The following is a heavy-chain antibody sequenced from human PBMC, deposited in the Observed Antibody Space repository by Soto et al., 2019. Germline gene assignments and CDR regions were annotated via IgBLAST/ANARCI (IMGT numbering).Heavy chain of an antibody. CDR2: IWYDGSNK. CDR1: GFTFSSYG. V-gene: IGHV3-33*01. D-gene: IGHD3-22*01. Sequence: GGSLRLSCAASGFTFSSYGMHWVRQAPGKGLEWVAVIWYDGSNKYYADSVKGRFTISRDNSKNTLYLQMNSLRAEDTAVYYCARDTPPSYYDSSGPPDYWGQGTLVTVSS. J-gene: IGHJ4*02. CDR3: ARDTPPSYYDSSGPPDY.